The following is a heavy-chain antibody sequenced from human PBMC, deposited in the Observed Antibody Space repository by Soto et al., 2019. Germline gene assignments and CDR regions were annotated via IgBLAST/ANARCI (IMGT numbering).Heavy chain of an antibody. J-gene: IGHJ4*02. V-gene: IGHV4-59*08. CDR2: IYYSGTTT. CDR3: ARLGGSYAVPHFDY. CDR1: GDSISSNY. Sequence: PSETLSLTCSVSGDSISSNYWTWIRQPPGKGLEWMGYIYYSGTTTNYNPSLKSRVTLSVDTSKNQFSLKLSSVTAADTAVYYYARLGGSYAVPHFDYWGQGTPVTVS. D-gene: IGHD1-26*01.